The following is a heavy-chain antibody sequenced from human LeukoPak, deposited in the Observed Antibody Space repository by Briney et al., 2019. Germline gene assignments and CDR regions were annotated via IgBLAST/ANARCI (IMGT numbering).Heavy chain of an antibody. J-gene: IGHJ4*02. V-gene: IGHV3-7*01. CDR1: GFTFSSYW. Sequence: GGSLRLSCAASGFTFSSYWMSWVREAPGKGREWVANIKQDGSEKYYVDSVKGRCTISRDNAKNSLYLQMNSLRAEDTAVYYCARGTPVLPYYDFWSGYPTDFDYWGQGTLVTVSS. CDR2: IKQDGSEK. D-gene: IGHD3-3*01. CDR3: ARGTPVLPYYDFWSGYPTDFDY.